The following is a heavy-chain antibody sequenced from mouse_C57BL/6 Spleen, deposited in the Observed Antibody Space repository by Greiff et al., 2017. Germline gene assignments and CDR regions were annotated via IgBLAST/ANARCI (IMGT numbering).Heavy chain of an antibody. V-gene: IGHV5-4*03. CDR2: LSDGGSYT. J-gene: IGHJ3*01. Sequence: DVKLVESGGGLVKPGGSLKLSCAASGFTFSSYAMSWVRQTPEQRLEWVATLSDGGSYTYYPDNVKGRFTISRDNAKNNLYLQMSHLKSEDTAMYYCARTPVPFAYWGQGTLVTVSA. D-gene: IGHD1-1*01. CDR1: GFTFSSYA. CDR3: ARTPVPFAY.